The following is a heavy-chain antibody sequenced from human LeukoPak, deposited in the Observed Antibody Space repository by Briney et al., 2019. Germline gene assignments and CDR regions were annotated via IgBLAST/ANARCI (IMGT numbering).Heavy chain of an antibody. CDR2: VARDGGHK. CDR3: AREHSHGNWFFDL. CDR1: GFTFSDYG. D-gene: IGHD4-17*01. Sequence: GGSLRLSCSASGFTFSDYGIQWVRQAPGKGLEWVAVVARDGGHKVYSDSVKGRLYISRDNSKNTAFLQMDSLRAEDAAVYFCAREHSHGNWFFDLWGPGTPVAVSS. J-gene: IGHJ2*01. V-gene: IGHV3-30*03.